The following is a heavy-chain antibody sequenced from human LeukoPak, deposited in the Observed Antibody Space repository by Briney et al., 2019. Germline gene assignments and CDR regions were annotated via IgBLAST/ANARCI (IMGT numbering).Heavy chain of an antibody. CDR2: IRYDGSNK. J-gene: IGHJ6*03. Sequence: GGSLRLSCEVSGFPFTLYNMNWVRQAPGKGLEWVAFIRYDGSNKYYADSVKGRFTISRDSSKNTLYLQMNSLRAEDTAVYYCAKDSSGWPTDYYYMDVWGKGTTVTVSS. CDR1: GFPFTLYN. CDR3: AKDSSGWPTDYYYMDV. D-gene: IGHD6-19*01. V-gene: IGHV3-30*02.